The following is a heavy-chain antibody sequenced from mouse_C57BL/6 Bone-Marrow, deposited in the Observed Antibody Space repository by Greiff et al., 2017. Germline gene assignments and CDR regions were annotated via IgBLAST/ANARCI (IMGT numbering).Heavy chain of an antibody. CDR2: ISDGGSYT. Sequence: EVMLVESGGGLVKPGGSLKLSCAASGFTFSSYAMSWVRQKWVATISDGGSYTYYPDNVKGRFTISRDNAKNNLYLQMGHLKSEDTAMYYCARDYYGSSYGAYWGQGTLVTVSA. V-gene: IGHV5-4*01. J-gene: IGHJ3*01. CDR3: ARDYYGSSYGAY. CDR1: GFTFSSYA. D-gene: IGHD1-1*01.